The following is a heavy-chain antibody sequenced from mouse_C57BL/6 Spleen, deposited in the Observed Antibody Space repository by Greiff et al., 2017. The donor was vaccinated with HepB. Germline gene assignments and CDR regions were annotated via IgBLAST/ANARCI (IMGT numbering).Heavy chain of an antibody. CDR3: AREGGGVASPGGFDV. CDR1: GYTFTSYW. D-gene: IGHD6-1*01. CDR2: IHPNSGST. V-gene: IGHV1-64*01. Sequence: VQLQQPGAELVKPGASVKLSCKASGYTFTSYWMHWVKQRPGQGLEWIGMIHPNSGSTNYNEKFKSKATLTVDKSSSTAYMQLSSLTSEDSAVSYCAREGGGVASPGGFDVWGTGTTVTVSS. J-gene: IGHJ1*03.